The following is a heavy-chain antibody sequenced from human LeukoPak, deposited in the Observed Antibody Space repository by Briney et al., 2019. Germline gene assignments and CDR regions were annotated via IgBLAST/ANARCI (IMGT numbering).Heavy chain of an antibody. CDR3: ARDGNIVVEPAATWFDP. CDR2: INPNSGGT. J-gene: IGHJ5*02. CDR1: GYTFTGYY. V-gene: IGHV1-2*02. Sequence: GASVKVSCKASGYTFTGYYMHWVRQAPGQGLEWMGWINPNSGGTNYAQKFQGRVTMTRDTSISTAYMELSRLRSDDTAVYYCARDGNIVVEPAATWFDPWGQGTLVTVSS. D-gene: IGHD2-2*01.